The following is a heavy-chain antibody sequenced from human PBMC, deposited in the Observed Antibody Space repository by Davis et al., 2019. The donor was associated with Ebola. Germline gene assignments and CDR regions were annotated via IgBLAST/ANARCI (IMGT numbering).Heavy chain of an antibody. D-gene: IGHD1-7*01. CDR3: ASNWNYVPH. V-gene: IGHV3-23*01. J-gene: IGHJ4*02. Sequence: GESLKISCAASGFTFSSYAMSWVRQAPGKGLEWVSAISGSGGSTYYADSVKGRFTISRDNSKNTLYLQMNSLRAEDTAVYYCASNWNYVPHWGQGTLVTVSS. CDR2: ISGSGGST. CDR1: GFTFSSYA.